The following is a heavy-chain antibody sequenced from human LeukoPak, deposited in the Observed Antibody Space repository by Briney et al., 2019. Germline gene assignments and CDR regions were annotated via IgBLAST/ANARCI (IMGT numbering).Heavy chain of an antibody. Sequence: PGGSLRLSCAASGFTFSSYGMHWVRQAPGKGLEWVAVISYDGSNKYYADSVKGRFTISRDNSKNTLYLQMNSLRAEDTAVYYCAIIAVAGTDYWGQGTLVTVSS. J-gene: IGHJ4*02. CDR2: ISYDGSNK. V-gene: IGHV3-30*03. CDR3: AIIAVAGTDY. D-gene: IGHD6-19*01. CDR1: GFTFSSYG.